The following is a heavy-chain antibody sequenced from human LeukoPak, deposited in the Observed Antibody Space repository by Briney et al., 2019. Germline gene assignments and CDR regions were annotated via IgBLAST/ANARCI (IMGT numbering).Heavy chain of an antibody. CDR3: AKVYYDILTGPYYFDY. Sequence: GGSLRLSCAASGFTFSSYAMSWVRQAPEKGLEWVSAISGSGGSTYYADSVKGRFTISRDNSKNTLYLRMNSLRAEDTAVYYCAKVYYDILTGPYYFDYWGQGTLVTVSS. V-gene: IGHV3-23*01. J-gene: IGHJ4*02. CDR2: ISGSGGST. D-gene: IGHD3-9*01. CDR1: GFTFSSYA.